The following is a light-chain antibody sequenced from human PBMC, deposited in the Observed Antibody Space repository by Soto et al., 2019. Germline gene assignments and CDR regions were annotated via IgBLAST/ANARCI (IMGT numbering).Light chain of an antibody. V-gene: IGLV2-8*01. CDR3: SSDASSNNYV. CDR1: SSDVGDYNY. Sequence: LTQPPSASGSPGQSVTISCTGTSSDVGDYNYVSWYQQHPGKAPKLIIYEVSKRPSGVPDRFSGSKSGNTASLTVSGLQAEDEADYYCSSDASSNNYVFGTGTKVTVL. J-gene: IGLJ1*01. CDR2: EVS.